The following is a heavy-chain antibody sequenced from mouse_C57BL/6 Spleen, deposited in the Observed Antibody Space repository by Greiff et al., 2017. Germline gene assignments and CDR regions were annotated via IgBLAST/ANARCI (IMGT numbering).Heavy chain of an antibody. CDR3: ARNGGSSDGYFDV. CDR1: GYTFTSYG. V-gene: IGHV1-81*01. J-gene: IGHJ1*03. D-gene: IGHD1-1*01. CDR2: IYPRSGNT. Sequence: VQLQQSGAELARPGASVKLSCKASGYTFTSYGISWVKQRTGQGLEWIGEIYPRSGNTYYNEKFKGKATLTADKSSSTAYMELRSLTSEDSAVYVWARNGGSSDGYFDVWGTGTTVTVSS.